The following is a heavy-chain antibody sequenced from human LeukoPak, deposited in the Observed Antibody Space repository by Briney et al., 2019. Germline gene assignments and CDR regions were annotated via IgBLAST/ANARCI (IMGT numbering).Heavy chain of an antibody. D-gene: IGHD3-3*01. Sequence: ASVKVSCKASGYTFTGYYMHWVRQAPGQGVEWMGWINPNIGGTNYAQKFQGRVTMTRDTSISTAYMELSRLRSDDTAVYYCARRSGGHYDFWSGYSTVGNYYFDYWGQGNLVTVSS. J-gene: IGHJ4*02. CDR1: GYTFTGYY. V-gene: IGHV1-2*02. CDR3: ARRSGGHYDFWSGYSTVGNYYFDY. CDR2: INPNIGGT.